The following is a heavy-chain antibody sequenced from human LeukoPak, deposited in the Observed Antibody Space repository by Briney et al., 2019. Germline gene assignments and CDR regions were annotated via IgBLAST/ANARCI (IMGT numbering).Heavy chain of an antibody. D-gene: IGHD3-10*01. CDR3: ARESYGSRSYDYYYYYMDV. CDR1: GDSISSFY. CDR2: IYYSGST. V-gene: IGHV4-39*07. Sequence: SETLSLTCTVSGDSISSFYWSWIRQPPGKGLEWIGSIYYSGSTYYNPSLKSRVTTSVDTSKNQFSLKLSSVTAADTAVYYCARESYGSRSYDYYYYYMDVWGKGTTVTVSS. J-gene: IGHJ6*03.